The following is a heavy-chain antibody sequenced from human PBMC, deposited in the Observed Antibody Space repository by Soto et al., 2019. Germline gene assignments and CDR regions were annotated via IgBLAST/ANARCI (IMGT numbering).Heavy chain of an antibody. Sequence: PGGSLRLSCAASGFTVSSNYMSWVRQAPGKGLEWVSVIYSGGSTYYADSVKGRFTISRDNSKNTLYLQMNSLRAEDTAVYYCARGLPWFGELLKASPLYAFDIWGQGTMVTVSS. CDR3: ARGLPWFGELLKASPLYAFDI. CDR2: IYSGGST. CDR1: GFTVSSNY. V-gene: IGHV3-53*01. J-gene: IGHJ3*02. D-gene: IGHD3-10*01.